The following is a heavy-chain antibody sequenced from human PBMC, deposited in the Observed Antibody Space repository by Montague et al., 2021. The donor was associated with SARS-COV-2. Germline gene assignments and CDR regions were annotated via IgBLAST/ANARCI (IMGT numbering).Heavy chain of an antibody. V-gene: IGHV3-30*04. CDR2: ISYDGSNK. CDR3: ARDNYDYVWGSYRYIY. J-gene: IGHJ4*02. Sequence: SLRLSCEASGFTFSSYAMHWVRQAPGKGLEWVAVISYDGSNKYYXDSXKGRFTISRDNSKNTLYLQMNSLRAEDTAVYYCARDNYDYVWGSYRYIYRGQGTLVTVSS. CDR1: GFTFSSYA. D-gene: IGHD3-16*02.